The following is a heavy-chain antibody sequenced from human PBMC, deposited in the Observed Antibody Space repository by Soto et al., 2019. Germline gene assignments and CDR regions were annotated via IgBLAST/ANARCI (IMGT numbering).Heavy chain of an antibody. V-gene: IGHV4-39*01. CDR3: ASTKDETLYFDY. CDR1: GDSISISSYY. J-gene: IGHJ4*02. Sequence: PSETLSLTCTVSGDSISISSYYWGWVRQPPGKGLEWIGSIHYSGSTHYNPSLQSRVTISGDASKKQFSLKLGSVTAADTAMYYCASTKDETLYFDYWGQGNLVT. CDR2: IHYSGST. D-gene: IGHD2-15*01.